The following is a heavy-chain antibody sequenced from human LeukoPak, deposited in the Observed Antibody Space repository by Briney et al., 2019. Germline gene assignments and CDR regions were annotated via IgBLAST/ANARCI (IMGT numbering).Heavy chain of an antibody. Sequence: GGSLRLSCAASGFTFSSYGMSWVRQAPGKGLEWVSAISASGGNTYYADSVKGRFTISRDNSKNTLYLQMNSLRAEDTAVYYCARHGSITLIRGRLRYYYMDVWGKGTTVTISS. D-gene: IGHD3-10*01. CDR1: GFTFSSYG. V-gene: IGHV3-23*01. J-gene: IGHJ6*03. CDR3: ARHGSITLIRGRLRYYYMDV. CDR2: ISASGGNT.